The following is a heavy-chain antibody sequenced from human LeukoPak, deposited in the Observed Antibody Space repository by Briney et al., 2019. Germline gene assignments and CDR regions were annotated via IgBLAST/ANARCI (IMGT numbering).Heavy chain of an antibody. CDR1: GFTFSDYY. CDR2: ISSSGSTI. D-gene: IGHD6-6*01. J-gene: IGHJ3*02. V-gene: IGHV3-11*04. Sequence: GGSLGLSCAASGFTFSDYYMSWIRQAPGKGLEWVSYISSSGSTIYYADSVKGRFTISRDNAKNSLYLQMNSLRAEDTAVYYCARDGTSSSSDAFDIWGQGTMVTVSS. CDR3: ARDGTSSSSDAFDI.